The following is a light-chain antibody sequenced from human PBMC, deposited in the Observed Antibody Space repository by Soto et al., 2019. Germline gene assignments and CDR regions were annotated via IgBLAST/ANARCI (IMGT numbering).Light chain of an antibody. CDR2: DAS. CDR3: QQRSTLLT. V-gene: IGKV3-11*01. Sequence: EIVLTQSPATLSLSPGERATISCRASQSVSSYLAWYQQKPGQAPRLLIYDASNRATGIPARFSGSGSGTDYTLIIGSVEPEDLAVYYCQQRSTLLTFGGGTKLEIK. CDR1: QSVSSY. J-gene: IGKJ4*01.